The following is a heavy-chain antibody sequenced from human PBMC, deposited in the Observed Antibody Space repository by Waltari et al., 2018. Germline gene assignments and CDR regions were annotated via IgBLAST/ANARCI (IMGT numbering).Heavy chain of an antibody. J-gene: IGHJ3*02. D-gene: IGHD3-22*01. CDR1: GFTFSSYS. CDR3: ARDQASYDSSGYYPPFGAFDI. CDR2: ISSSSSTI. Sequence: EVQLVESGGGLVQPGGSLRLSCAASGFTFSSYSMNWVRQAPGKGLEWVSYISSSSSTIYYADSVKGRFTISRDNAKNSLYLQMNSLRAEDTAVYYCARDQASYDSSGYYPPFGAFDIWGQGTMVTVSS. V-gene: IGHV3-48*01.